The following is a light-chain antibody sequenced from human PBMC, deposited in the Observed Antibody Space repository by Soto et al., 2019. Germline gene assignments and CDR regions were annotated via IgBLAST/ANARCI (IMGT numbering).Light chain of an antibody. CDR2: EVS. CDR3: SSCAGRNNLV. CDR1: SSDVGGYDY. Sequence: QSALTQPASVSGSPGQSITISCTGTSSDVGGYDYVSWYQLHPGKAPKLMVFEVSNRPSGVPDRFSGSKSGSTASLIVSGLQAEDEADYYCSSCAGRNNLVFGGGTKLTVL. V-gene: IGLV2-8*01. J-gene: IGLJ2*01.